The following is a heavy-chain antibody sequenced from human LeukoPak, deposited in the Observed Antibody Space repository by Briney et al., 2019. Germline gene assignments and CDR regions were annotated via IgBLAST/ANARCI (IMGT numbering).Heavy chain of an antibody. V-gene: IGHV3-9*01. D-gene: IGHD4-23*01. CDR1: GFTFDDHA. CDR3: AKDIHGGDYGGVDAFDI. J-gene: IGHJ3*02. Sequence: PGGSLRPSCAASGFTFDDHAMHWVRQAPGKGLEWVSGISWNSGSIGYADSVKGRFTISRDNAKNSLYLQMNSLRAEDTALYYCAKDIHGGDYGGVDAFDIWGQGTMVTVSS. CDR2: ISWNSGSI.